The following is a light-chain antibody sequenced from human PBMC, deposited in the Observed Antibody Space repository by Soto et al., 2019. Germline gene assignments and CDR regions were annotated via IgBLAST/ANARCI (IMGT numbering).Light chain of an antibody. V-gene: IGLV3-9*01. CDR3: QVWDSSTSAYV. J-gene: IGLJ1*01. CDR2: RDS. Sequence: SYELTQPLSVSVALGQTARITCGGNNIGSKNVDWYQQKPAQAPVLVMYRDSNRPSGIPERFSGSNSGNTATLTISRAQAGDEAGYYCQVWDSSTSAYVFGTGTKLTVL. CDR1: NIGSKN.